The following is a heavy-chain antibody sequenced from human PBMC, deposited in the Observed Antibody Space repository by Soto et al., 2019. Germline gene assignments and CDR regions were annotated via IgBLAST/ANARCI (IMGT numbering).Heavy chain of an antibody. Sequence: QVQLVQSGAEVKKPGSSVKVSCKASGGTFSSYAISWVRQAPGQGLEWMGGIIPIFGTANYAQKFQGRVTITADESTSTGYMELSSLRSEDTAVYYCARVSGSSKQQTAEYFQHWGKGTLVTVSS. CDR2: IIPIFGTA. J-gene: IGHJ1*01. CDR3: ARVSGSSKQQTAEYFQH. D-gene: IGHD1-26*01. CDR1: GGTFSSYA. V-gene: IGHV1-69*01.